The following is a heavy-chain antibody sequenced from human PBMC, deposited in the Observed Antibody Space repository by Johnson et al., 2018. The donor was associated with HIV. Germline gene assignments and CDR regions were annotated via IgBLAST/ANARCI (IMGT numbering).Heavy chain of an antibody. V-gene: IGHV3-23*04. CDR2: ISGSGGST. D-gene: IGHD6-13*01. CDR3: ARGAYSSSWHASDASDI. CDR1: GFTFSSYA. Sequence: VQLVESGGGLVQPGGSLRLSCAASGFTFSSYAMRWVRQAPGKGLEWVSAISGSGGSTYYADSVKGRFSISRDNGKNSLYLQMNSLRAEDTDLYYCARGAYSSSWHASDASDIWGQGTMVTVSS. J-gene: IGHJ3*02.